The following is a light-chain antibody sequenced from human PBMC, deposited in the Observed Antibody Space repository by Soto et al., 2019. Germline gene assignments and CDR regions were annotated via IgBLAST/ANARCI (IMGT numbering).Light chain of an antibody. CDR1: QSISSY. J-gene: IGKJ1*01. CDR3: QQSYTRT. Sequence: DIQMIQSPSSLSASVGYRVTIICRSSQSISSYLNWYQQKPGKAPKVLIFAASRLQSGVPSRFSGSGSGTDFTLTISSLQPEDFATYYCQQSYTRTFGQGTKVDI. V-gene: IGKV1-39*01. CDR2: AAS.